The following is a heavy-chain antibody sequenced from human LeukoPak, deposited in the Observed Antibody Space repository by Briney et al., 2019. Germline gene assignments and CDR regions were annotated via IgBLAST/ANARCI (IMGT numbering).Heavy chain of an antibody. Sequence: SVKVSCKASGGTFSSYAISWVRQAPGQGLEWMGGIIPIFGTANYAQKFQGRVTITADESTSTAYMELSSLRSEDTAVYYCARDPNYDILTCYSYYYGMDVWGQGTTVTVSS. D-gene: IGHD3-9*01. CDR3: ARDPNYDILTCYSYYYGMDV. CDR2: IIPIFGTA. V-gene: IGHV1-69*13. J-gene: IGHJ6*02. CDR1: GGTFSSYA.